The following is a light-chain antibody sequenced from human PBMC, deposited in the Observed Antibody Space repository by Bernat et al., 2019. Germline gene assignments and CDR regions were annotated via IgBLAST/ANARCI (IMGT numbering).Light chain of an antibody. V-gene: IGLV6-57*01. CDR1: SGSIGNNY. Sequence: NFVLTQPHSVSESPGMTVTISFTRSSGSIGNNYVQWYQLRPGSSPITLIYEDYQRPSGVPDRFSASIDSSSNSASLTISGLQTEDKAEYYCQSCDYYNHVVFGGGTKLTVL. J-gene: IGLJ2*01. CDR3: QSCDYYNHVV. CDR2: EDY.